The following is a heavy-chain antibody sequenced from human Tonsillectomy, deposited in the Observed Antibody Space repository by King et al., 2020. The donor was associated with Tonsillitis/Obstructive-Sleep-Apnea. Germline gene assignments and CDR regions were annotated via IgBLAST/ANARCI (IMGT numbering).Heavy chain of an antibody. Sequence: VQLVESGGGVVQPGRSLRLSCAASGFTFSSYGMHCVRQAPGKGLEWVAVIWYDGSNKYYADSGKGRFTISRDNSKNTLYLQMNSLRAEDTAVYYCARRGDFWSGSKAYYYMDVWGKGTTVTVSS. D-gene: IGHD3-3*01. CDR1: GFTFSSYG. V-gene: IGHV3-33*01. J-gene: IGHJ6*03. CDR3: ARRGDFWSGSKAYYYMDV. CDR2: IWYDGSNK.